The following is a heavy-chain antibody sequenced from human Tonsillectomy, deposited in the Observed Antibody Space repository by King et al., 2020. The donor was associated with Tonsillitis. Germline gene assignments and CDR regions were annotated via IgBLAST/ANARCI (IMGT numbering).Heavy chain of an antibody. CDR1: GFTFSSYA. J-gene: IGHJ6*03. CDR3: ARDPYDYSRVVYYYYYMDG. Sequence: VQLVESGGGVVQPGRSLRLSCAASGFTFSSYAMHWVRQAPGKGLEWVAVISYDGSNKYYADSVKGRFTIDRDNSKNTLYLQMNSLRAEDTAVYYCARDPYDYSRVVYYYYYMDGWGKGTTVTVSS. V-gene: IGHV3-30*01. CDR2: ISYDGSNK. D-gene: IGHD4-11*01.